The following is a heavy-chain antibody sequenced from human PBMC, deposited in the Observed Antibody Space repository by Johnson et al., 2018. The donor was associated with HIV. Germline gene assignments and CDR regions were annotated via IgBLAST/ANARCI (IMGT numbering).Heavy chain of an antibody. Sequence: QVTLVESGGGVVQPGRSLRLSCAASGFTFSSYGMHWVRQAPGKGLEWVAVIWYDGSNKYYADSVKGRFTISRDNSKNTLYLQMNSLRAEDTAVYYCAKEDPVRGYSGYVDAFDIWGQGTMVTVSS. CDR3: AKEDPVRGYSGYVDAFDI. J-gene: IGHJ3*02. V-gene: IGHV3-33*06. CDR1: GFTFSSYG. CDR2: IWYDGSNK. D-gene: IGHD5-12*01.